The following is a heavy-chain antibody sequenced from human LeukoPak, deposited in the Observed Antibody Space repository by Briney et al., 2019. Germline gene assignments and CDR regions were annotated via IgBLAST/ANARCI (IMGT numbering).Heavy chain of an antibody. CDR2: INPNSGGT. J-gene: IGHJ4*02. Sequence: ASVKVSCKASGYTFTGYYMHWVRQAPGQGLEWMGWINPNSGGTNYAQKFQGRVTMTRDTSIGTAYMELSRLRSDDTAVYYCARDPNWNTELGHDYWGQGTLVTVSS. D-gene: IGHD1/OR15-1a*01. CDR1: GYTFTGYY. V-gene: IGHV1-2*02. CDR3: ARDPNWNTELGHDY.